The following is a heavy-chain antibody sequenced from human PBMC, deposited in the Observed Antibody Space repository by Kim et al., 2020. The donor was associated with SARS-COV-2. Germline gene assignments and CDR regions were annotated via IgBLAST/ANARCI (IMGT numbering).Heavy chain of an antibody. CDR3: AREQQRGGLDI. CDR2: NT. J-gene: IGHJ3*02. Sequence: NTRYAQKCQGRLTIIRETAATTAYMELNSLKSEDTALYYCAREQQRGGLDIWGQGTMVTVSS. D-gene: IGHD6-13*01. V-gene: IGHV1-3*01.